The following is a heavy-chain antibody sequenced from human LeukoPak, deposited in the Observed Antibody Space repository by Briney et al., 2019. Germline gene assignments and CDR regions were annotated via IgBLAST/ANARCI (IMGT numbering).Heavy chain of an antibody. CDR3: ATTARHCSEY. D-gene: IGHD6-6*01. V-gene: IGHV4-59*08. CDR1: GGSISSYY. Sequence: SETLSLTCTVSGGSISSYYWSWIRQPPGKGLEWIGYIYYSGSTNYNPSLRSRVAISIDTSNNRFSLRLGSVTAADTAVYFCATTARHCSEYWGQGTLVTVSS. J-gene: IGHJ4*02. CDR2: IYYSGST.